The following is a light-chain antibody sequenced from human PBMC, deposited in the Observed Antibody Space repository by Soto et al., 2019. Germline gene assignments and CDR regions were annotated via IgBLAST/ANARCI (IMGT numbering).Light chain of an antibody. CDR2: KAS. CDR1: QSISSW. V-gene: IGKV1-5*03. J-gene: IGKJ1*01. Sequence: DIQMTQSPSTLSASVGDRVTITCRASQSISSWLAWYQQQPGRAPKLLGYKASSLDSGVPSRFSGSGSGTEFTLTISSLQPDDFATYYCQQYKSYSFGQGTKVEVK. CDR3: QQYKSYS.